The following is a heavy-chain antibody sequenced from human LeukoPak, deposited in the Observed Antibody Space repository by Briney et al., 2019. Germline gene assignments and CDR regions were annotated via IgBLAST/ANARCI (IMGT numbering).Heavy chain of an antibody. D-gene: IGHD6-6*01. Sequence: ASVKVSCKASGYTFTGYYMHWVRQAPGQGLEWMGWINPNGGGTNYAQKFQGRVTMTRDTSISTAYMELSRLRSDNTAVYYCASEFVKTSIAETYHFDYWGQGTLVTVSS. CDR1: GYTFTGYY. CDR3: ASEFVKTSIAETYHFDY. V-gene: IGHV1-2*02. CDR2: INPNGGGT. J-gene: IGHJ4*02.